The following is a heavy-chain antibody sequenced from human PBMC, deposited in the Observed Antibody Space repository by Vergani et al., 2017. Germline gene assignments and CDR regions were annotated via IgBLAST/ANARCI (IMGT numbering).Heavy chain of an antibody. Sequence: QVQLVESGGGLVKPGGSLRLSCAASGFTFSDYYMSWIRQAPGKGLEWVSYISSSGSTIYYADSVKGRCSISRDNAKNSLYLQINSLRAEDKAVYYCASDGYCSSNSCLFDAFDIWGQGTMVSVS. CDR3: ASDGYCSSNSCLFDAFDI. J-gene: IGHJ3*02. D-gene: IGHD2-2*01. V-gene: IGHV3-11*01. CDR1: GFTFSDYY. CDR2: ISSSGSTI.